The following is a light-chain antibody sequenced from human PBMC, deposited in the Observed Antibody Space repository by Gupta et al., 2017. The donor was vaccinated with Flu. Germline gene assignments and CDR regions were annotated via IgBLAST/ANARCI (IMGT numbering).Light chain of an antibody. CDR3: ASDTTTSTWV. CDR1: SSDAGGYSY. Sequence: QSTLTQPASVSASPGQSITISFTGTSSDAGGYSYVSWYQQHPGKAPKIIIYEVTDRPSGVSNRFSGSKSGNTASLTISGLQDEDEADYCCASDTTTSTWVFGGGTKLTVL. J-gene: IGLJ3*02. V-gene: IGLV2-14*01. CDR2: EVT.